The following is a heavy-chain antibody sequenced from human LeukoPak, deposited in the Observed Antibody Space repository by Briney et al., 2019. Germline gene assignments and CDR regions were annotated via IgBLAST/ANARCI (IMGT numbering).Heavy chain of an antibody. J-gene: IGHJ4*02. CDR2: ISYDGSNK. D-gene: IGHD4-17*01. CDR1: GFTFSSYG. V-gene: IGHV3-30*03. Sequence: GGSLRLSCAASGFTFSSYGMHWVRQAPGKGLEWVAVISYDGSNKYYADSVKGRFTISRDNSKNTLYLHMNSLRAEDTAVYYCAREATVTTPYFDYWGQGTLVTVSS. CDR3: AREATVTTPYFDY.